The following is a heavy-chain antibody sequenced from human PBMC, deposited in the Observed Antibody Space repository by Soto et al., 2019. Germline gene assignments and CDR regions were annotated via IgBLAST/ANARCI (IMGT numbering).Heavy chain of an antibody. D-gene: IGHD2-2*01. CDR3: ARSQGSSTSLEVYYYYYYGMDV. CDR1: GGTFGSYA. Sequence: QVQLVQSGAEVKKPGSSVKVSCKASGGTFGSYAISWVRQAPGQGLEWMGGIIPIPGTANYAQKFQGRVTMAAYESTSTAYMELSSLGSEDTAVYYCARSQGSSTSLEVYYYYYYGMDVWGQGTTVTVSS. CDR2: IIPIPGTA. V-gene: IGHV1-69*01. J-gene: IGHJ6*02.